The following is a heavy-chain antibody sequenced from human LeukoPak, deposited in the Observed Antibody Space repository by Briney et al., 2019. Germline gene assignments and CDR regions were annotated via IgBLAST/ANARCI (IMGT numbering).Heavy chain of an antibody. V-gene: IGHV3-23*01. CDR1: GFTFKTHA. Sequence: GGSLRLSCAASGFTFKTHAMSWVRQAPGKGLEWVSRIDDSGVIRSYADSVKGRFTISRDNSKMTLTLQMSSLRPEDTAIYYCARAAGIIVDYFFDFWGQGTLVTVSS. CDR3: ARAAGIIVDYFFDF. D-gene: IGHD3-16*02. J-gene: IGHJ4*02. CDR2: IDDSGVIR.